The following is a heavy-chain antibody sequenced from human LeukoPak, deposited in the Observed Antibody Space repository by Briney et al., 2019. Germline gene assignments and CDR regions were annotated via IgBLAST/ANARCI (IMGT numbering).Heavy chain of an antibody. D-gene: IGHD7-27*01. CDR2: MSLNSGDT. J-gene: IGHJ4*02. CDR3: ARGPPNWGYDY. CDR1: GYTFTSYD. V-gene: IGHV1-8*01. Sequence: ASVKVSCKASGYTFTSYDFNWVRQATGQRPEWMGWMSLNSGDTGYAQKFQDRVTMTRNTSISTAYMELSSLRSDDTAVYYCARGPPNWGYDYWGPGTLVTVSS.